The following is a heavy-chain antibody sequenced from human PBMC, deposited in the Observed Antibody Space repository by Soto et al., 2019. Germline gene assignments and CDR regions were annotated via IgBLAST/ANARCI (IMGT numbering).Heavy chain of an antibody. Sequence: GGSLRLSCAASGFTFSSYGMHWVRQAPGKGLEWVPSICCGGSYKYYADSVKGRFTISRDNSKNTLYLQMNSLRAEDTVVYYCARGGIVGATNFDYWGQGTLVTVSS. D-gene: IGHD1-26*01. J-gene: IGHJ4*02. CDR2: ICCGGSYK. V-gene: IGHV3-21*04. CDR1: GFTFSSYG. CDR3: ARGGIVGATNFDY.